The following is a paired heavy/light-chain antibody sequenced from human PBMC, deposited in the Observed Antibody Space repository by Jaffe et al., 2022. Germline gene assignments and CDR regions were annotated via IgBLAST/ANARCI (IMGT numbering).Light chain of an antibody. CDR1: SSDVGGYNY. V-gene: IGLV2-11*01. J-gene: IGLJ2*01. CDR2: DVS. CDR3: CSYAGSYLHVV. Sequence: QSALTQPRSVSGSPGQSVTISCTGTSSDVGGYNYVSWYQQHPGKAPKLMIYDVSKRPSGVPDRFSGSKSGNTASLTISGLQAEDEADYYCCSYAGSYLHVVFGGGTKLTVL.
Heavy chain of an antibody. CDR1: GFTFSSYA. Sequence: EVQLLESGGGLVQPGGSLRLSCAASGFTFSSYAMSWVRQAPGKGLEWVSAISGSGGSTYYADSVKGRFTISRDNSKNTLYLQMNSLRAEDTAVYYCAKSPPPPPTAGVGQWLVILDYWGQGTLVTVSS. CDR3: AKSPPPPPTAGVGQWLVILDY. CDR2: ISGSGGST. J-gene: IGHJ4*02. D-gene: IGHD6-19*01. V-gene: IGHV3-23*01.